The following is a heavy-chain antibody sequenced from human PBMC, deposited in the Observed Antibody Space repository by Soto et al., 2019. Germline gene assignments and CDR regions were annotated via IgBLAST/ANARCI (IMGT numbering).Heavy chain of an antibody. CDR1: GYTFTSYA. CDR3: ARDPGEPKTYYYGSGSAYYYYGMDV. J-gene: IGHJ6*02. V-gene: IGHV1-3*01. Sequence: ASVKVSCKASGYTFTSYAMHWVRQAPGQRLEWMGWINAGNGNTKYSQKFQGRVTITRDTSASTVYMELSSLRSEDTAVYYCARDPGEPKTYYYGSGSAYYYYGMDVWGQGTTVTVSS. CDR2: INAGNGNT. D-gene: IGHD3-10*01.